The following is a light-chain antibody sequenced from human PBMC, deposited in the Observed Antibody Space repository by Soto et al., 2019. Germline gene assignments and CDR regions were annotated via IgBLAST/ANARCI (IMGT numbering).Light chain of an antibody. CDR1: QGISNY. V-gene: IGKV1-27*01. CDR3: QKYNSVPPWT. J-gene: IGKJ1*01. Sequence: DIQMTQSPSSLSASVGDRVTITCRASQGISNYLAWYQQKPEEVPKLLIYAASTLQSGVPSRFSGSGSRTDFDLAISSLEPYDVAAYDCQKYNSVPPWTVGQGTNVGIK. CDR2: AAS.